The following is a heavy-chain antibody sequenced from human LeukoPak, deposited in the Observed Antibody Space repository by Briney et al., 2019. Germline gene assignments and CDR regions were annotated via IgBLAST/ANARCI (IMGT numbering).Heavy chain of an antibody. CDR1: GGTFSSNT. D-gene: IGHD4-23*01. Sequence: ASVKVSCKASGGTFSSNTISWVRQAPGQGLEWMGRIIPILGIANHAQKFQGRVTITADKSTSTAYMELSSLRSEDTAVYYCAREMVRHYDYWGQGTLVTVSS. V-gene: IGHV1-69*04. CDR3: AREMVRHYDY. CDR2: IIPILGIA. J-gene: IGHJ4*02.